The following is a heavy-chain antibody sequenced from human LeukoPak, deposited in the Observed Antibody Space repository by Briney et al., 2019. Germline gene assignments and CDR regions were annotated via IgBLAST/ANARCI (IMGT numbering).Heavy chain of an antibody. CDR3: ARHSGDPHFDS. CDR2: VRSDGGIK. D-gene: IGHD7-27*01. V-gene: IGHV3-30*02. J-gene: IGHJ4*02. Sequence: GGSLRLSCAASGFTFSNYGMHWVRQAPGKGLEWVAFVRSDGGIKYYADSVRGRFTISRDNSRTTVYLQMNSLRAEDTAVYHCARHSGDPHFDSWGQGTLVTVSS. CDR1: GFTFSNYG.